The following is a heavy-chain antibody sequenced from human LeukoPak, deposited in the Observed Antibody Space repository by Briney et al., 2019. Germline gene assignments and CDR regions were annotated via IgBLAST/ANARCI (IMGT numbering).Heavy chain of an antibody. CDR3: AKGGVRNSKNYYYY. Sequence: SDTLSLTCSVSGGSMTTYYWSWIRQPPGKGLEGIGYIYYSGNTNYNPSLNSRVTISLDTSKKQFSLKLTSVGAADTAVYYCAKGGVRNSKNYYYYLGQGTPVTASS. CDR1: GGSMTTYY. V-gene: IGHV4-59*07. CDR2: IYYSGNT. J-gene: IGHJ4*02.